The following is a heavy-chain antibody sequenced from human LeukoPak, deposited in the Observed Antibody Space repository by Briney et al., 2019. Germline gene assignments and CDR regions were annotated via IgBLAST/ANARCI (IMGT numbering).Heavy chain of an antibody. D-gene: IGHD6-13*01. CDR1: GFTFSSYG. CDR2: ISYDGSNK. V-gene: IGHV3-30*03. Sequence: GGSLRLSCAASGFTFSSYGMHWVRQAPGKGLEWVAVISYDGSNKYYADSVKGRFTISRDNSKNALYLQMNSLRAEDTAVYYCAVSAAGIGHAFDIWGQGTMVTVSS. CDR3: AVSAAGIGHAFDI. J-gene: IGHJ3*02.